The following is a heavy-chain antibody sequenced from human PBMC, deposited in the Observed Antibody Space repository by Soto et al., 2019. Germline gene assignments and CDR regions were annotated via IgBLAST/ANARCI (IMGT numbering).Heavy chain of an antibody. D-gene: IGHD2-2*01. CDR1: GFTFSSYS. V-gene: IGHV3-21*01. J-gene: IGHJ4*02. CDR2: ISSSSSYI. CDR3: AREVGGYCSSTSCKGPNDY. Sequence: GGSLSLSCAASGFTFSSYSMNWVRQAPGKGLDWVSSISSSSSYIYYADSVKGRFTISRDNAKNSLYLQMNSLRAEDTAVYYCAREVGGYCSSTSCKGPNDYWGQGTLVTVSS.